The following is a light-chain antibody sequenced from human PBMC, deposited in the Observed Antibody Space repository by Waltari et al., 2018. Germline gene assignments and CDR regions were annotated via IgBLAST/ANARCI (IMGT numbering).Light chain of an antibody. J-gene: IGKJ1*01. CDR2: AAS. CDR1: QSIISY. V-gene: IGKV1-39*01. Sequence: DIQMTQCPSSLSASVGDRVTITCRASQSIISYLNWYQQKPGKAPKLLIYAASSLQSGVPSRFSGSGSATDFTLTISSLQPEDFATYYCQQSYSTPRTFGQGTKVEIK. CDR3: QQSYSTPRT.